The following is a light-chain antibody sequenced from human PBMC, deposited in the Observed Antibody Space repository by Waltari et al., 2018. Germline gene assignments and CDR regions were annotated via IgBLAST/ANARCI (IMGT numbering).Light chain of an antibody. J-gene: IGKJ1*01. Sequence: DIQMTQSPSTLSASVGNRVTIPCRASQSVPRYLAWHQQKPGKAPKVLIWDVSSLERGVPSRFSGSGSGTEFTLTISSLQPDDFATYYCQQYDRYSAWTFGQGTKVEIK. CDR3: QQYDRYSAWT. V-gene: IGKV1-5*01. CDR2: DVS. CDR1: QSVPRY.